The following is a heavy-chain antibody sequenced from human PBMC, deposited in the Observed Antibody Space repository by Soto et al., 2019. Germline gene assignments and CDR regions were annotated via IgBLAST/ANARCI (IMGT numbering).Heavy chain of an antibody. Sequence: GGSLRLSCAASGFTFSSYWMSWVRQPPGKGLEWVANIKQDGSEKYYVDSVKGRFTISRDNAKNSLYLQMNSLRAEDTAVYYWASESLAEAAAGPWGQGTLVTVSS. CDR3: ASESLAEAAAGP. CDR2: IKQDGSEK. J-gene: IGHJ5*02. D-gene: IGHD6-13*01. V-gene: IGHV3-7*01. CDR1: GFTFSSYW.